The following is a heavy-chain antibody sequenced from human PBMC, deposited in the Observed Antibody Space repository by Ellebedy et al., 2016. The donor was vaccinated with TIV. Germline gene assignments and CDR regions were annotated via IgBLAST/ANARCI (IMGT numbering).Heavy chain of an antibody. CDR1: GFSFSSYW. J-gene: IGHJ5*01. V-gene: IGHV5-51*01. Sequence: GESLKISXKASGFSFSSYWIGWVRQMPGKGLEWMGIHYPAGSETLYNPSFQGHVTISVDKSINTAYLQWNSLTTSDTAIYYCARRGYSGYAPGDSWGQGTRVTVSS. CDR3: ARRGYSGYAPGDS. D-gene: IGHD5-12*01. CDR2: HYPAGSET.